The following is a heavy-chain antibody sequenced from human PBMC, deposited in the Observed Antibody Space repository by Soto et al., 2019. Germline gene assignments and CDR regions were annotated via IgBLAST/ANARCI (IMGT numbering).Heavy chain of an antibody. CDR3: AKVFVFTIREGFDY. CDR1: GFTFSSYA. V-gene: IGHV3-23*01. D-gene: IGHD3-3*01. J-gene: IGHJ4*02. Sequence: GGSLRLSCAASGFTFSSYAMSWVRQAPGKGLEWVSAITGSGDSTYYADSVKGRFTVSRDNSKNTLYLQMNSLRAEDTAVYYCAKVFVFTIREGFDYWGLGALVTVSS. CDR2: ITGSGDST.